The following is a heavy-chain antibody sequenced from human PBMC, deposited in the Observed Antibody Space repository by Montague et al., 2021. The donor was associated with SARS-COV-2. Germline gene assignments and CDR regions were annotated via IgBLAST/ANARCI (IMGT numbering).Heavy chain of an antibody. J-gene: IGHJ6*02. V-gene: IGHV4-39*07. CDR3: ARVGRQQLVRLSGMDV. D-gene: IGHD6-13*01. CDR2: IYYSGGT. CDR1: GGSISSSSYY. Sequence: SETLSLTCTVSGGSISSSSYYWGWIRQPPGKGLEWIGSIYYSGGTYYNPSLKSRATISVDTSKNQFSLKLSSVTAADTAVYYCARVGRQQLVRLSGMDVWGQGTTVTVSS.